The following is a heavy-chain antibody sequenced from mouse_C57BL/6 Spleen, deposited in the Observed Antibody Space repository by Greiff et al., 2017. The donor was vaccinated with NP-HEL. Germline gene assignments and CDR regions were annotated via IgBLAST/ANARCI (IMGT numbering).Heavy chain of an antibody. D-gene: IGHD1-1*01. CDR2: ISSGSSTI. Sequence: DVQLVESGGGLVKPGGSLKLSCAASGFTFSDYGMHWVRQAPEKGLEWVAYISSGSSTIYYEDTVKGRFTISRDNAKNTLFLQMTSLRSEDTAMYYCARRFITTVVTHWYFDVWVTGTTVTVSS. V-gene: IGHV5-17*01. CDR3: ARRFITTVVTHWYFDV. CDR1: GFTFSDYG. J-gene: IGHJ1*03.